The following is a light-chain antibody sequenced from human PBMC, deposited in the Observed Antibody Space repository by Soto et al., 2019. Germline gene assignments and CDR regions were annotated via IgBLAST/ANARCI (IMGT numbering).Light chain of an antibody. J-gene: IGKJ4*01. V-gene: IGKV3-20*01. Sequence: EIVLTQSPGTLSLSPGESATLSCRARQTILSSYLAWYQHKRGQSPRLLIYGASSRATGIPDRFSGDGSGTDFTLNITGLEPEDFAVYYCQQYALSPLTFGGGTKVEI. CDR2: GAS. CDR1: QTILSSY. CDR3: QQYALSPLT.